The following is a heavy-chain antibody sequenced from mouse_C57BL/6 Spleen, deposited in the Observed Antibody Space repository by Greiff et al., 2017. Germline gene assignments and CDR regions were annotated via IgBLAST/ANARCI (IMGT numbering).Heavy chain of an antibody. CDR1: GYTFTSYW. CDR3: ARRGSTTVVPTGGY. CDR2: IDPSDSYT. V-gene: IGHV1-50*01. Sequence: QVQLQQPGAELVKPGASVKLSCKASGYTFTSYWMQWVKQRPGQGLEWIGEIDPSDSYTNYNQKFKGKATLTVDTSSSTAYMQLSSLTSEDSAVYYCARRGSTTVVPTGGYWGQGTTLTVSS. J-gene: IGHJ2*01. D-gene: IGHD1-1*01.